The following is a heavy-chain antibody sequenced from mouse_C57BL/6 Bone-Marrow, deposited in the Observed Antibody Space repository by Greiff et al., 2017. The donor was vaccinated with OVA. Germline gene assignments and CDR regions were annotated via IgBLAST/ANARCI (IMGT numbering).Heavy chain of an antibody. Sequence: VQLQQSGAELVRPGTSVKVSCKASGYAFTNYLIEWVKQRPGQGLEWIGVINPGRGGTNYNEKFKGKATLTADKSSSPAYMQLSSLTSEDSAVYFCARYPVVAPYFDYWGQGTTLTVSS. D-gene: IGHD1-1*01. CDR2: INPGRGGT. V-gene: IGHV1-54*01. J-gene: IGHJ2*01. CDR3: ARYPVVAPYFDY. CDR1: GYAFTNYL.